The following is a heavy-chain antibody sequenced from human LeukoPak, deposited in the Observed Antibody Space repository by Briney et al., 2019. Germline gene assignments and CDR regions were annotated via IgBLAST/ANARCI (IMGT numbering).Heavy chain of an antibody. J-gene: IGHJ1*01. CDR1: GFTFCSYW. Sequence: PGGSLRLSCAASGFTFCSYWMGWVRQAPGKGLEWVANIKQDGSEKYYVDSVKGRFTISRDNAKNSLYLQMNSLRAEDTAVYYCARTGYSSSWYLPTGYFQHWGQGTLVTVSS. CDR2: IKQDGSEK. CDR3: ARTGYSSSWYLPTGYFQH. V-gene: IGHV3-7*03. D-gene: IGHD6-13*01.